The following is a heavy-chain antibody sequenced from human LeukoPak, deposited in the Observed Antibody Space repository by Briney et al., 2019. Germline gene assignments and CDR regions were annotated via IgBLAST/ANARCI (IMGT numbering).Heavy chain of an antibody. D-gene: IGHD3-9*01. V-gene: IGHV3-74*01. CDR2: INPDGSST. CDR1: GFTFSSYW. CDR3: AKPFMAPYYDILTGYLYFDY. J-gene: IGHJ4*02. Sequence: GGSLRLSCVASGFTFSSYWMHWVRQPPGMGPVWVSRINPDGSSTTYAGSVKGRFTISRDNAKNTLCLQMNSLRAEDTAVYYCAKPFMAPYYDILTGYLYFDYWGQGTLVTVSS.